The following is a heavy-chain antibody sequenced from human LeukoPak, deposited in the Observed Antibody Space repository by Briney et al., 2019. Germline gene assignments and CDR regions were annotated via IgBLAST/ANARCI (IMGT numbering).Heavy chain of an antibody. V-gene: IGHV4-61*01. J-gene: IGHJ5*02. D-gene: IGHD5/OR15-5a*01. CDR1: GVSVSSGSYF. Sequence: SETLSVTCTVSGVSVSSGSYFWSWIRQPPGEGPQWIGYIDHDDSPIYIPSLKSRVRISVDTSKNQFSLKLSSETTADTAVYFCTTFFDFCFVPW. CDR3: TTFFDFCFVP. CDR2: IDHDDSP.